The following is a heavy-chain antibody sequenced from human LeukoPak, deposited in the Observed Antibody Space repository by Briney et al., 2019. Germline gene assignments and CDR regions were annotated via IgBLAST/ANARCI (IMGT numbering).Heavy chain of an antibody. J-gene: IGHJ4*02. D-gene: IGHD3-22*01. CDR2: IIPIFGTA. V-gene: IGHV1-69*01. CDR1: GGTFISYA. CDR3: ARSDSSGYYYFGY. Sequence: GSSVKVSCKASGGTFISYAISWVRQAPGQGLEWMGGIIPIFGTANYAQKFQGRVTITADESTSTAYMKLSSLRSEDTAVYYCARSDSSGYYYFGYWGQGTLVTVSS.